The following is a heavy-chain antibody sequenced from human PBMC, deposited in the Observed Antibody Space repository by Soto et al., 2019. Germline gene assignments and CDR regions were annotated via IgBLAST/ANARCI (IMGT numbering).Heavy chain of an antibody. Sequence: SETLSLTCTVSGGSISSYYWSWIRQPPGKGLEWIGYIYYSGSTNYNPSLKSRVTISVDTSKNQFSLKLSSVTAADTAVYYCARAMIVVGGMDVWGQGTTVTVS. D-gene: IGHD3-22*01. J-gene: IGHJ6*02. V-gene: IGHV4-59*08. CDR1: GGSISSYY. CDR3: ARAMIVVGGMDV. CDR2: IYYSGST.